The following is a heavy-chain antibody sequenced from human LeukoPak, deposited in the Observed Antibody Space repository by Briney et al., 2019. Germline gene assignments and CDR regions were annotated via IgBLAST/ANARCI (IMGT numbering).Heavy chain of an antibody. CDR1: GYTFTSYD. CDR3: ARVPIYDSSPEGY. CDR2: MNPNSGNT. D-gene: IGHD3-22*01. V-gene: IGHV1-8*01. Sequence: ASAKVSCKASGYTFTSYDINWVRQATGQGLEWMGWMNPNSGNTGYAQKFQGRVTMTRNTSISTAYMELSSLRSEDTAVYYCARVPIYDSSPEGYWGQGTLVTVSS. J-gene: IGHJ4*02.